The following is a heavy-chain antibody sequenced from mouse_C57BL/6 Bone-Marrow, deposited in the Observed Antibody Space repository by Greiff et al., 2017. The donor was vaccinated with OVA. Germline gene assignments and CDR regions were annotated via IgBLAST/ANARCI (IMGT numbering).Heavy chain of an antibody. J-gene: IGHJ1*03. CDR1: GYTFTDYN. CDR2: INPNNGGT. D-gene: IGHD1-1*01. V-gene: IGHV1-18*01. Sequence: VQLKQSGPELVKPGASVKIPCKASGYTFTDYNMDWVKQSHGKSLEWIGDINPNNGGTIYNQKFKGKATLTVDKSSSTAYMELRSLTSEDTAVYYCAIYYYGSYWYFDVWGTGTTVTVSS. CDR3: AIYYYGSYWYFDV.